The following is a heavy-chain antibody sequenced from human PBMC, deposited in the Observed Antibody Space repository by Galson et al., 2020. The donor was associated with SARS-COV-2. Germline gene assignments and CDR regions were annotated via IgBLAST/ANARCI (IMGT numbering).Heavy chain of an antibody. D-gene: IGHD5-12*01. Sequence: GESLKISCAASGFTFGDYYMNWIRQAPGKGLEWVSDISTSGSYTNYADSVQGRFTISRDNAKSSLYLHVSSLRAEDTTVYYCARRGYDDNRFDYWGQGTLVTVSS. J-gene: IGHJ4*02. CDR1: GFTFGDYY. CDR2: ISTSGSYT. CDR3: ARRGYDDNRFDY. V-gene: IGHV3-11*06.